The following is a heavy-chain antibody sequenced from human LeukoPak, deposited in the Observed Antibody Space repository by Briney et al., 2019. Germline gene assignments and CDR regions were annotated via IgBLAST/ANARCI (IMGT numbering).Heavy chain of an antibody. D-gene: IGHD2-2*01. J-gene: IGHJ3*02. CDR3: AREAAGCSSTSCYYRSPLDAFDI. CDR2: ISAYNGNT. CDR1: GYTFTSYG. V-gene: IGHV1-18*01. Sequence: ASVKDSCKASGYTFTSYGISWVRQAPGQGLEWMGWISAYNGNTNYAQKLQGRVTMTTDTSTSTAYMELRSLRSDDTAVYYCAREAAGCSSTSCYYRSPLDAFDIWGQGAMVTVSS.